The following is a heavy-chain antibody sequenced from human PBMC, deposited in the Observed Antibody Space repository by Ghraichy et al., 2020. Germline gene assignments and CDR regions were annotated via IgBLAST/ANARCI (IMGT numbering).Heavy chain of an antibody. D-gene: IGHD6-19*01. Sequence: GESQNISCAASGFTFSTCSMVWVRQAPGKGLEWVSSISSSSGYIYYADSVKGRFTISRDNAKNSLYLQMNSLRAEDTAVYSCARIAVSGTWYFDLWGRGTLVTVSS. CDR2: ISSSSGYI. CDR1: GFTFSTCS. J-gene: IGHJ2*01. V-gene: IGHV3-21*01. CDR3: ARIAVSGTWYFDL.